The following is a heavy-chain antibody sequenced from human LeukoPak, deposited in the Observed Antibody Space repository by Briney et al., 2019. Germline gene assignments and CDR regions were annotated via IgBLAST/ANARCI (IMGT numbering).Heavy chain of an antibody. CDR3: ARAKGYCSSTSCYNNWFDP. CDR2: ISSNGGST. D-gene: IGHD2-2*02. CDR1: GFTFSSYA. Sequence: GGSLRLSCAASGFTFSSYAMHWVRQAPGKGLEYVSAISSNGGSTYYANSVKGRFTISRDNSKNTLYLQMGSLRAEDMAVYYCARAKGYCSSTSCYNNWFDPWGQGTLVTVSS. V-gene: IGHV3-64*01. J-gene: IGHJ5*02.